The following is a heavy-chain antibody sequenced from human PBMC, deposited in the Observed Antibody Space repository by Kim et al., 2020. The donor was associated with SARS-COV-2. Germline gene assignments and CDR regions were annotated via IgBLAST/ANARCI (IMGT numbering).Heavy chain of an antibody. CDR3: ARSGSGGYGPPHYYYYYMDV. CDR2: IYYSGST. D-gene: IGHD2-15*01. CDR1: GGSISSGGYY. V-gene: IGHV4-31*03. Sequence: SETLSLTCTVSGGSISSGGYYWSWIRQHPGKGLEWIGYIYYSGSTYYNPSLKSRVTISVDTSKNQFSLKLSSVTAADTAVYYCARSGSGGYGPPHYYYYYMDVWGKGTTVTVSS. J-gene: IGHJ6*03.